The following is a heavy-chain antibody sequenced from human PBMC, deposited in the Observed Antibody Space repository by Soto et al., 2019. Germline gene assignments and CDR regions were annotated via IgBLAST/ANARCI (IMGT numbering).Heavy chain of an antibody. Sequence: ASVKVSFKACGFTFTSSAVQWVRQARGQRLEWIGWIVVGSGNTNYAQKFQERVTITRDMSTSTAYMELSSLRSEDTAVYYCAAGSIAAAVINWFDPWGQGTLVTVSS. CDR2: IVVGSGNT. CDR1: GFTFTSSA. V-gene: IGHV1-58*01. J-gene: IGHJ5*02. CDR3: AAGSIAAAVINWFDP. D-gene: IGHD6-13*01.